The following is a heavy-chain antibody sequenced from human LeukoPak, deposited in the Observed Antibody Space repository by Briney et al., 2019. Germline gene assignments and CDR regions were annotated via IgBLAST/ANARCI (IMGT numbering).Heavy chain of an antibody. J-gene: IGHJ4*02. CDR1: GGSFSGYY. Sequence: PSETLSLTCAVYGGSFSGYYWSWIRQPPGKGLEWIGEINHSGSTNYNPSLKSRVTISVDMSKNQFSLKLSSVTAADTAVYYCASSIAAAGPSNSDDDYWGQGTLVTVSS. V-gene: IGHV4-34*01. CDR2: INHSGST. CDR3: ASSIAAAGPSNSDDDY. D-gene: IGHD6-13*01.